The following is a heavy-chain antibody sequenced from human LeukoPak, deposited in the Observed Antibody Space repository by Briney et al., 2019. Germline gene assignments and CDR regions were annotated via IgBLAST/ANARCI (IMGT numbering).Heavy chain of an antibody. D-gene: IGHD6-13*01. CDR3: ARKHLESSSWYLPFDY. CDR1: GFTFSSYG. CDR2: ISGDGGST. V-gene: IGHV3-43*02. J-gene: IGHJ4*02. Sequence: PGRSLRLSCAASGFTFSSYGMHWVRQAPGKGLEWVSLISGDGGSTYYADSVKGRFTISRDNSKNSLYLQMNSLRTEDTALYYCARKHLESSSWYLPFDYWGQGTLVTVSS.